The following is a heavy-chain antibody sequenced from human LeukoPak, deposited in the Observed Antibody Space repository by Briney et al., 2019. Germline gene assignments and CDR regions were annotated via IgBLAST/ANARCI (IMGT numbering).Heavy chain of an antibody. CDR3: ARGMTARYCSGGSCYGDFDY. Sequence: PGGSLRLSCAASGFTFGSYSINWVRQAPGKGLEWVSSISGSSNYIYYADSVKGRFTISRDNAKNSLYLQMNSLRAEDTAVYYCARGMTARYCSGGSCYGDFDYWGQGTLVTVSS. CDR1: GFTFGSYS. CDR2: ISGSSNYI. D-gene: IGHD2-15*01. V-gene: IGHV3-21*01. J-gene: IGHJ4*02.